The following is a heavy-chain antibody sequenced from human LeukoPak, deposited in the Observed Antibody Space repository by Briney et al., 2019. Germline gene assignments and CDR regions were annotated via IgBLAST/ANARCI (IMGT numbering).Heavy chain of an antibody. Sequence: PGRSLRLSCAASGFTFSSYGMHWVRQAPGKGLEWVAVIWYDGSNKYYADSVKGRFTISRDNAKNSLYLQMNSLRAEDTALYYCVSDCSSTSCYTGTGGYWGQGTLVTVSS. V-gene: IGHV3-33*03. J-gene: IGHJ4*02. CDR2: IWYDGSNK. CDR3: VSDCSSTSCYTGTGGY. D-gene: IGHD2-2*02. CDR1: GFTFSSYG.